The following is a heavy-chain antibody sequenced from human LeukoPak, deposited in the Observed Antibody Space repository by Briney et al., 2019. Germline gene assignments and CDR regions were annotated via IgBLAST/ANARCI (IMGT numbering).Heavy chain of an antibody. CDR1: GGSLSSVGYS. V-gene: IGHV4-30-2*01. CDR2: IYHSGST. J-gene: IGHJ4*02. D-gene: IGHD5-12*01. Sequence: SQTLSLTCAVSGGSLSSVGYSWSWIRQPPGKGLEWIGYIYHSGSTYYNPSLKSRVTISVDRSKNQFSLKLSSVTAADTAVYYCARVSSGYSGYDYSFDYWGQGTLVTVSS. CDR3: ARVSSGYSGYDYSFDY.